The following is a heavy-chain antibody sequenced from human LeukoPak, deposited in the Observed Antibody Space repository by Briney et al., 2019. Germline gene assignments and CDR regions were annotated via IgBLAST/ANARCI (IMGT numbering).Heavy chain of an antibody. J-gene: IGHJ6*04. V-gene: IGHV3-48*01. CDR3: ATYYDSWSAINLGDV. CDR1: GFTFSSYS. Sequence: GGSLRLSCAASGFTFSSYSMNWVRQAPGKGLEWVSYISSSSSTIYYADSVKGRFTISRDNAKNSLYLQMNSLKAEDTAVYYCATYYDSWSAINLGDVWGKGTTVTVSS. CDR2: ISSSSSTI. D-gene: IGHD3-3*01.